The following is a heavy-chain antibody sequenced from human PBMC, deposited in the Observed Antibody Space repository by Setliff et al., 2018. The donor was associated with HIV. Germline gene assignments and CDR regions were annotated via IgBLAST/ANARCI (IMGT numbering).Heavy chain of an antibody. V-gene: IGHV1-2*02. CDR2: IDPNSGGT. J-gene: IGHJ6*03. D-gene: IGHD3-22*01. CDR3: ARGMDDSSGYYYGYYDYYMDV. CDR1: GYTLGGNY. Sequence: GASVKVSCKASGYTLGGNYMHWVRQAPGQGLEWMGWIDPNSGGTNYAQKFEGRVTMTRDTTVNTVYIEVSSLRSDDTAVYYCARGMDDSSGYYYGYYDYYMDVWGKGTTVTVSS.